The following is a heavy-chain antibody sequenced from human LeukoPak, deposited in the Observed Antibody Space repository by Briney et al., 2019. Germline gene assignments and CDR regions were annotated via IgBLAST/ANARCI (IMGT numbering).Heavy chain of an antibody. D-gene: IGHD6-19*01. CDR1: GYTFTSYG. Sequence: ASVKVSCKASGYTFTSYGISRVRQAPGQGLEWMGWISAYNGNTNYAQKLQGRVTMTTDTSTSTAYMELRSLRSDDTAVYYCARARQWLPTGGFDYWGQGTLVTVSS. J-gene: IGHJ4*02. CDR3: ARARQWLPTGGFDY. V-gene: IGHV1-18*04. CDR2: ISAYNGNT.